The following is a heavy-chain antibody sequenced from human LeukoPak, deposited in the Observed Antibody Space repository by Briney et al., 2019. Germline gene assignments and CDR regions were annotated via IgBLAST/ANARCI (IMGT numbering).Heavy chain of an antibody. CDR1: GVSISSDGYY. Sequence: PSETLSLTCTFSGVSISSDGYYWSWIRQPPGKGLEWIGYIYYSGSTNYNPSLKSRVTISVDTSKNQFSLKLSSVTAADTAVYYCARGFTGDFWSGPYYYYGMDVWGQGTTVTVSS. D-gene: IGHD3-3*01. CDR2: IYYSGST. V-gene: IGHV4-61*08. J-gene: IGHJ6*02. CDR3: ARGFTGDFWSGPYYYYGMDV.